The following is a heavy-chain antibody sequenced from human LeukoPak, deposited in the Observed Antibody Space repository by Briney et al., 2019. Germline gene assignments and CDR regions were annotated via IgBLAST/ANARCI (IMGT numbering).Heavy chain of an antibody. J-gene: IGHJ4*02. Sequence: GGSLRLSCAASGFTFSSYSMNWVRQAPGKGLEWVSSISSSSSYIYYADSVKGRFTISRDNAKNSLYLQMNSLRAEDTAVYYCARHIAAAGTIDYWGQGTLVTVSS. CDR2: ISSSSSYI. D-gene: IGHD6-13*01. V-gene: IGHV3-21*01. CDR1: GFTFSSYS. CDR3: ARHIAAAGTIDY.